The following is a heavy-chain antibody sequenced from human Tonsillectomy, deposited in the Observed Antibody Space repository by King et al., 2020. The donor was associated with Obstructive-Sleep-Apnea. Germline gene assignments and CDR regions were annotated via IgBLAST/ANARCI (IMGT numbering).Heavy chain of an antibody. CDR1: GFIFSSYA. D-gene: IGHD2-15*01. Sequence: VQLVESGGGVVQPGRSLRLSCAAPGFIFSSYAMHWVRQAPGKGLEWVAVISYDGSNKYYADSVKGRFTISRDNSENTLDLQMNSLRAEDSAVYYCARDGGYCSGRSCVRYYFDYWGQGALVTVSS. CDR2: ISYDGSNK. V-gene: IGHV3-30-3*01. CDR3: ARDGGYCSGRSCVRYYFDY. J-gene: IGHJ4*02.